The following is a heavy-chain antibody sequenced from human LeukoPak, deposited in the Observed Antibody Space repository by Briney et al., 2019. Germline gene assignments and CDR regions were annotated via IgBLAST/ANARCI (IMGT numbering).Heavy chain of an antibody. J-gene: IGHJ4*02. V-gene: IGHV3-30-3*01. Sequence: GGSLRLSCAASGFTFSSYAMHWVRQAPGKGLEWVAVISYDGSNKYYADSVKGRFTISRDNSKNTLHLQMSSLRAEDTAVYYCARGIYDSSGYYYFDYWGQGTLVTVSS. D-gene: IGHD3-22*01. CDR2: ISYDGSNK. CDR1: GFTFSSYA. CDR3: ARGIYDSSGYYYFDY.